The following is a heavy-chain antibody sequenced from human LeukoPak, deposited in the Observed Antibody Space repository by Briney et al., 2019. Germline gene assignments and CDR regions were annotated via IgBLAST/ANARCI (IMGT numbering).Heavy chain of an antibody. CDR2: IKQDGSEK. CDR1: EVTFSSYW. D-gene: IGHD6-19*01. V-gene: IGHV3-7*03. Sequence: GGSLRLSCVGSEVTFSSYWMSWVRQAPGKGLEWVANIKQDGSEKYYVDSVKGRFTISRDNVKNSLYLQMDSLRAEDTAVYYCARERRLSGQWLVRVGYFDSWGQGTLVTVSS. J-gene: IGHJ4*02. CDR3: ARERRLSGQWLVRVGYFDS.